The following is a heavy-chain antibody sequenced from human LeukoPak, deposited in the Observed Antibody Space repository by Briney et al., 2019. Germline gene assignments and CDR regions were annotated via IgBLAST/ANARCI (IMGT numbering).Heavy chain of an antibody. CDR3: ARGTVATISLGGY. D-gene: IGHD5-12*01. CDR2: ISGRGDIT. Sequence: PGGSLRLSCAASGLLFNTYAMSWVRQAPGKGLEWVSAISGRGDITYYADSVTGRFTISRDNSKNTLYLQMNSLRVEDTAVYYCARGTVATISLGGYWGQGTLVTVSS. V-gene: IGHV3-23*01. J-gene: IGHJ4*02. CDR1: GLLFNTYA.